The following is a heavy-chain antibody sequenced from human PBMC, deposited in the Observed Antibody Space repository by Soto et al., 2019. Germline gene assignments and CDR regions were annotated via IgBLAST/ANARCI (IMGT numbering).Heavy chain of an antibody. D-gene: IGHD3-9*01. V-gene: IGHV4-59*01. J-gene: IGHJ4*02. CDR2: IHHSGGI. Sequence: SETLSLTCAVYGGSFSGYDWTWISQPPGKGLDWIGYIHHSGGIKYNPSLKSRVTISVDMSKNLFSLKLNSVTAADTAVYYCARLKLSDTGDYGEFDYWGQGALVTVSS. CDR1: GGSFSGYD. CDR3: ARLKLSDTGDYGEFDY.